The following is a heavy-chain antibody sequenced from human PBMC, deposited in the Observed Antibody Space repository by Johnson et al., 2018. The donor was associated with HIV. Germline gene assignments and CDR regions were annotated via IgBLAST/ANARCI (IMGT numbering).Heavy chain of an antibody. V-gene: IGHV3-74*02. CDR3: GRGPRTGVPRLFDI. D-gene: IGHD7-27*01. CDR1: GFTFSTYW. CDR2: INNDGSST. Sequence: VQLVESGGGLVQPGGSLRLSCAASGFTFSTYWMHWVRQAPRKGLVWVSRINNDGSSTAYADSVKGRFTISRDNAENTLYLQMNSLRAEDTAVYYGGRGPRTGVPRLFDIWGQGTMVTVSS. J-gene: IGHJ3*02.